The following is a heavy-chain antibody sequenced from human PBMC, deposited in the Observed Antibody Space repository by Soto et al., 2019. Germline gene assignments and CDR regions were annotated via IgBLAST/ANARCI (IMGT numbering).Heavy chain of an antibody. CDR1: GGTFSSYT. CDR3: ARRQTYYDILTGYYSYWFDP. CDR2: ITPILGIA. D-gene: IGHD3-9*01. V-gene: IGHV1-69*02. Sequence: QVQLVQSGAEVKKPGSSVKVSCKASGGTFSSYTISWVRQAPGQGLEWMGRITPILGIANYAQKFQGRVTITADKSTSTAYMELSSLRSEDTAVYYCARRQTYYDILTGYYSYWFDPWGQGTLVTVSS. J-gene: IGHJ5*02.